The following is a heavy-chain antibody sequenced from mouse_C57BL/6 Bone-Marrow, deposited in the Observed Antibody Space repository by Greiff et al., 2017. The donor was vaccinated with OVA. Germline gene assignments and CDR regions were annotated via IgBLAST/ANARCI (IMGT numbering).Heavy chain of an antibody. V-gene: IGHV5-2*01. J-gene: IGHJ4*01. CDR2: INSDGGST. Sequence: EVQLVESGGGLVQPGESLKLSCESTEYEFPSHDMSWVRKTPEKRLELVAAINSDGGSTYYPDTMERRFIISRDNTKKTLYLQMSSLRSEDTALYYCARLNYYGSSYDAMDYWGQGTSVTVSS. CDR1: EYEFPSHD. D-gene: IGHD1-1*01. CDR3: ARLNYYGSSYDAMDY.